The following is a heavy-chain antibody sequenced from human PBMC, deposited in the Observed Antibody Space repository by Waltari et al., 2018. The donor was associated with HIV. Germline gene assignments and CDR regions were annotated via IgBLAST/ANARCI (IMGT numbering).Heavy chain of an antibody. CDR3: AKVGLSGRWLLRRPFYFDY. V-gene: IGHV3-23*01. J-gene: IGHJ4*02. D-gene: IGHD3-10*01. Sequence: LLESGGHLVQPGGSLTLSCAASGFTFSSYAMTWVRQAPGKGLEWVLGVAVSSGDTLFEDSVKGRFTISRDSSTVYLSMNRLTAEDTAVYYCAKVGLSGRWLLRRPFYFDYWGQGILVTVSS. CDR1: GFTFSSYA. CDR2: VAVSSGDT.